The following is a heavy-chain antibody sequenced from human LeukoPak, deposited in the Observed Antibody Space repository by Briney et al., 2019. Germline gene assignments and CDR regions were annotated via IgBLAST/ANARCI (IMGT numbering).Heavy chain of an antibody. D-gene: IGHD4-17*01. CDR3: ARDGTTGGDYLEGDYMDV. CDR2: INPNSGGT. CDR1: GYTFTGYY. Sequence: ASVKVSCKASGYTFTGYYMHWVRQAPGQGLEWMGWINPNSGGTNYAQKFQGRVTMIRDTSISTAYMELSRLRSDDTAVCYCARDGTTGGDYLEGDYMDVWGKGTTVTISS. V-gene: IGHV1-2*02. J-gene: IGHJ6*03.